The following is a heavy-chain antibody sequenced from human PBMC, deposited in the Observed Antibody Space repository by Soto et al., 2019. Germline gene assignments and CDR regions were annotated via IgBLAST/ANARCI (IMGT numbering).Heavy chain of an antibody. Sequence: SVKVSCRSSSGTFSHYAISWVRPAPGQGLEWMGGIIPIFGTANYAQKFQGRVTITADKSTSTAYMELSSLRSEDTAVYYCAGGTGLYYYYGMDVWGQGTTVTVSS. CDR3: AGGTGLYYYYGMDV. V-gene: IGHV1-69*06. D-gene: IGHD1-1*01. J-gene: IGHJ6*02. CDR2: IIPIFGTA. CDR1: SGTFSHYA.